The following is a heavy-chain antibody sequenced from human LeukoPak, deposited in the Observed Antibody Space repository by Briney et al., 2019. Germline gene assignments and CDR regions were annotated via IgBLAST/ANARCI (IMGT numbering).Heavy chain of an antibody. Sequence: SETLSLTCTVSGGSVSSGSYYWSWIRQPPGKGLEWIGYIYYSGSTYYNPSLKSRVTISVDTSKNQFSLKLSSVTAADTAVYYCARQWPYSSGRGFDYWGQGTLVTVSS. CDR2: IYYSGST. D-gene: IGHD6-19*01. J-gene: IGHJ4*02. CDR3: ARQWPYSSGRGFDY. CDR1: GGSVSSGSYY. V-gene: IGHV4-39*01.